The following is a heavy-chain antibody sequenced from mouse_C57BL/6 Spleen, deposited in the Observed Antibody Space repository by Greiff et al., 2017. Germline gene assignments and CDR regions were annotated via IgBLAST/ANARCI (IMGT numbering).Heavy chain of an antibody. CDR1: GYTFTSYW. Sequence: QVQLKQSGAELVRPGTSVKLSCKASGYTFTSYWMHWVKQRPGQGLEWIGVIDPSDSYTNYNQKFKGKATLTVDTSSSTAYMQLSNLTSEDSAVYYCARGGLRRDFAMDYWGQGTSVTVSS. V-gene: IGHV1-59*01. J-gene: IGHJ4*01. CDR2: IDPSDSYT. D-gene: IGHD2-4*01. CDR3: ARGGLRRDFAMDY.